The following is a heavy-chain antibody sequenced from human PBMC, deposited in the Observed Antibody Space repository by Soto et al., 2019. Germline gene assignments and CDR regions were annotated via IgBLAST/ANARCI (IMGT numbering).Heavy chain of an antibody. CDR1: GYTFTSYG. J-gene: IGHJ4*02. CDR3: ARDLITMVRGVYFL. Sequence: ASVKVSCKASGYTFTSYGISWVRQAPGQGLEWMGWISAYNGNTNYAQKLQGRVTMTTDTSTSTAYMELRSLRSDDTAVYYCARDLITMVRGVYFLWGQGTLVTVSS. D-gene: IGHD3-10*01. CDR2: ISAYNGNT. V-gene: IGHV1-18*01.